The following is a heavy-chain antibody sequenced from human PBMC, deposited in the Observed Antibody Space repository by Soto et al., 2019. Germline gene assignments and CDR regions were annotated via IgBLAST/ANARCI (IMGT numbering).Heavy chain of an antibody. CDR3: ARARQLSAVAPETFDH. D-gene: IGHD5-12*01. J-gene: IGHJ4*02. V-gene: IGHV1-2*04. Sequence: GASVKVSCKASGYTFTGYYLHWVRQAPGQGLEWMGWLNPDNGATNYARDFRDWVTMTRDSSISTAYMELSSLRFDDTAVYFCARARQLSAVAPETFDHWGQGPLVTVYS. CDR1: GYTFTGYY. CDR2: LNPDNGAT.